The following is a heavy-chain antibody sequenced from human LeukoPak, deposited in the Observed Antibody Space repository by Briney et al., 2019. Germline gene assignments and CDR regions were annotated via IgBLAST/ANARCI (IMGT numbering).Heavy chain of an antibody. CDR1: GYSISSGYY. Sequence: SETLSLTCTVSGYSISSGYYWGWIRQPPGKGLEWIGSIYHSGSTYYNPSLKSRVTISVDTSKNQFSLKLSSVTAADTAVYYCARLTGGSGSYYTPRGWFDPRGQGTLVTVSS. CDR3: ARLTGGSGSYYTPRGWFDP. CDR2: IYHSGST. V-gene: IGHV4-38-2*02. D-gene: IGHD3-10*01. J-gene: IGHJ5*02.